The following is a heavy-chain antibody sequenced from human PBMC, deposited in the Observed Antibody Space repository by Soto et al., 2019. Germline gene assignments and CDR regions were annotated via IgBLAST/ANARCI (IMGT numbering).Heavy chain of an antibody. V-gene: IGHV4-30-2*01. Sequence: PSETLSLTCTVSGGSITIGGDCWSWIRQPPGQGLEWIGYICHSGNAYYNPSLKSRVTTSLDRSKNQFSLNLSSVTAADTAVYYCARVWFGESSWFDPWGQGTLVTVSS. D-gene: IGHD3-10*01. CDR3: ARVWFGESSWFDP. CDR1: GGSITIGGDC. J-gene: IGHJ5*02. CDR2: ICHSGNA.